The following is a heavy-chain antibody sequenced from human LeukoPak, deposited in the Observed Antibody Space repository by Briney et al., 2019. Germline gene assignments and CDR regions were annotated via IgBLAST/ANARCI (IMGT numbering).Heavy chain of an antibody. V-gene: IGHV3-53*01. CDR2: IYSGGST. J-gene: IGHJ6*03. CDR3: ASQRGYSYGYYYYYMDV. D-gene: IGHD5-18*01. Sequence: GGSLRLSCAASGFTVSSSYMSWVRQAPGRGLEWVSVIYSGGSTYYADSVKGRFTISRDNSKNTLYLQMNSLRAEDTAVYYCASQRGYSYGYYYYYMDVWGEGTTVTVSS. CDR1: GFTVSSSY.